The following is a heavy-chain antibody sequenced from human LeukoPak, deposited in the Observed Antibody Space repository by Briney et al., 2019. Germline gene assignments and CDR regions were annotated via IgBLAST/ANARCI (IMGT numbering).Heavy chain of an antibody. CDR1: GFTFRSYG. CDR3: AKEPSLTYYYDSSGYPFDY. J-gene: IGHJ4*02. V-gene: IGHV3-23*01. Sequence: GGTLRLSCAASGFTFRSYGMSWVRQAPGKGLEWVSAISGSGVNTDYADSVKGRFTISRDNSKNTLYLQMNSLRAEDTAVYYCAKEPSLTYYYDSSGYPFDYWGQGTLVTVSS. D-gene: IGHD3-22*01. CDR2: ISGSGVNT.